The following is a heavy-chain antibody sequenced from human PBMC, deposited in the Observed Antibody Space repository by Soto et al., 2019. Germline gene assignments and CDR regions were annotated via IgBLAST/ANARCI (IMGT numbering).Heavy chain of an antibody. CDR1: GVSVSSGSYY. CDR3: ARDVTYYDSSGYSDY. J-gene: IGHJ4*02. V-gene: IGHV4-61*01. CDR2: IYYSGST. D-gene: IGHD3-22*01. Sequence: SETLSLTCTVSGVSVSSGSYYWSWIRQPPGKGLEWIGYIYYSGSTNYNPSLKSRVTISVDTSKNQFSLKLSSVTAADTAVYYCARDVTYYDSSGYSDYWGQGTLVTVSS.